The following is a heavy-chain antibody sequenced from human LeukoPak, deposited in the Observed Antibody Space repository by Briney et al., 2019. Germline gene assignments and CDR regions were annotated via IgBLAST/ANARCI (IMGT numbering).Heavy chain of an antibody. CDR1: GFTFSDYG. J-gene: IGHJ4*02. CDR2: ISSTSITI. D-gene: IGHD3-10*01. Sequence: GGSLRLSCAASGFTFSDYGMNWVRQAPGKGLEWLSHISSTSITIKYADSVKGRFTISRDNAKNSVYLQMNSLRAEDTAVYYCAKDSPYAYYGSGSYWDYWGQGTLVTVSS. CDR3: AKDSPYAYYGSGSYWDY. V-gene: IGHV3-48*01.